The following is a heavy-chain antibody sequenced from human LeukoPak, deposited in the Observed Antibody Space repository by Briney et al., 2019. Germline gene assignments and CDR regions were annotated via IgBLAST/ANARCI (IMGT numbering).Heavy chain of an antibody. V-gene: IGHV4-39*07. CDR1: GASIYSHDYY. D-gene: IGHD6-13*01. CDR2: ISYSGST. CDR3: AREQQLVSDY. Sequence: SETLSLTCTVSGASIYSHDYYWDWIRQPPGKGLEWIGSISYSGSTEYNPSLKSRVTISVDSSKNHFSLTLNSVTAADTAVYYCAREQQLVSDYRGQGTLVTVSS. J-gene: IGHJ4*02.